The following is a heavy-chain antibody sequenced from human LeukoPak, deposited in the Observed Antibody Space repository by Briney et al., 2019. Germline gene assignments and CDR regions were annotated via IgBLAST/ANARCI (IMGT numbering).Heavy chain of an antibody. CDR2: IYDSGDT. CDR3: ARLYSKSGYYFDY. J-gene: IGHJ4*02. CDR1: GGSISSTGYS. D-gene: IGHD4-11*01. V-gene: IGHV4-30-2*01. Sequence: SETLSLTCAVSGGSISSTGYSWSWIRQPPGKGLEWIGYIYDSGDTYYNPSLKSRLTISVDKSKNQFSLKLSSVTAADTAVYYCARLYSKSGYYFDYWGQGTLVTVSS.